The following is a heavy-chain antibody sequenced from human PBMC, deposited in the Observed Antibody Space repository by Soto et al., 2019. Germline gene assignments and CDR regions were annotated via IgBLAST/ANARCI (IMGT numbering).Heavy chain of an antibody. D-gene: IGHD3-10*01. V-gene: IGHV3-23*01. J-gene: IGHJ4*02. CDR1: GFTFSSYA. CDR2: ISGSGGST. Sequence: GGSLRLSCAGSGFTFSSYAMSWVRHAPGKGLEWVSAISGSGGSTYYADSVKGRFTISRDNSKNTLYLQMNSLRAEDTAVYYCAKKIVWFRESLHYPGQAILVSGSS. CDR3: AKKIVWFRESLHY.